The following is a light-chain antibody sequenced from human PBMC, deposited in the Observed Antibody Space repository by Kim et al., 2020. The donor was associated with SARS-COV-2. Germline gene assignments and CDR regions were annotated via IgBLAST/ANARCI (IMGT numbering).Light chain of an antibody. CDR3: MQGTHWPPT. Sequence: DVVMTQSPLSLPVTLGQPASISCRSSQSLVHSDGNTYLNWFQQRPGQSPRRLIYKVSNRDSGVPDRFSGSGSGTDFTLKISRAEAEDVGVYYCMQGTHWPPTFGQGTKVDIK. CDR2: KVS. J-gene: IGKJ1*01. V-gene: IGKV2-30*02. CDR1: QSLVHSDGNTY.